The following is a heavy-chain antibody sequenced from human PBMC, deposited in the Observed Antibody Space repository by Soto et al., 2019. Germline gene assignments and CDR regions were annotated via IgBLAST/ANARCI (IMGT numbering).Heavy chain of an antibody. CDR3: ARDLETYSSGWSPFDF. Sequence: VVSQRLSCAASGFNFSSYWMSWVRQAQGEGLEWVANIKQDGSEKYYVDSVKGRFTISRDNAKNSLYLKMNSLRAEDTAVYYCARDLETYSSGWSPFDFWGQGTLVTGSS. CDR2: IKQDGSEK. V-gene: IGHV3-7*03. J-gene: IGHJ4*02. CDR1: GFNFSSYW. D-gene: IGHD6-19*01.